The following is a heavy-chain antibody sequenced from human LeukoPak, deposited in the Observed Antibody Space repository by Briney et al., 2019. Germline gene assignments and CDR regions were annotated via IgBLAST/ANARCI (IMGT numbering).Heavy chain of an antibody. Sequence: GGSLRLSCAASGFTFSSYGMHWVRQAPGKGLEWVAFILNDGTNKYHADSVKVRFTVSRDNSKNTLYLQMNSLRTEDSAVYYCANEWLHISGTYKANNWGQGTLVTVSS. D-gene: IGHD3-10*01. CDR3: ANEWLHISGTYKANN. J-gene: IGHJ4*02. CDR2: ILNDGTNK. CDR1: GFTFSSYG. V-gene: IGHV3-30*02.